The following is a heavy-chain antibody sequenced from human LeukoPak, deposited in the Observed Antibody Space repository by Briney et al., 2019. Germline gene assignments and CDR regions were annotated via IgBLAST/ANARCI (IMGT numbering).Heavy chain of an antibody. CDR3: ARSPSGLVHKYYYYYMDV. V-gene: IGHV1-69*05. J-gene: IGHJ6*03. CDR2: IIPIFGTA. CDR1: GGTFSSYA. Sequence: ASVKVSCKASGGTFSSYAISWVRQAPGQGLEWMGGIIPIFGTANYAQKFQGRVTITTDESTSTAYMELSSLRSEDTAVYYCARSPSGLVHKYYYYYMDVWGKGTTVTVSS. D-gene: IGHD2-2*01.